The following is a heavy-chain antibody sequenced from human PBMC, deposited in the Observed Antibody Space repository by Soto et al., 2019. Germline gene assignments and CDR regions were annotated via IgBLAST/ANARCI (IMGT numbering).Heavy chain of an antibody. Sequence: QITLKESGPTLVKPTQTLTLTCTFSGFSLTTSGVGVGWIRQPPGKDLEWIALIYWDDEKRYSPSLQSRLTITKDTAKNQVDLTVTNMNPADTGTYYCAHGLYASSYDAFDIWGQGTMVYVSS. V-gene: IGHV2-5*02. CDR3: AHGLYASSYDAFDI. CDR2: IYWDDEK. CDR1: GFSLTTSGVG. D-gene: IGHD2-2*01. J-gene: IGHJ3*02.